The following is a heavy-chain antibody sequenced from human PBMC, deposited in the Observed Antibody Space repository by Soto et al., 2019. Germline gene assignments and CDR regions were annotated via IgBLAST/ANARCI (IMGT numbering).Heavy chain of an antibody. V-gene: IGHV1-69*01. CDR3: ASPNYYGSGSYYRFDY. Sequence: QVQLVQSGAEVKKPGSSVKVSCKASGGTFSSYAISWVRQAPGQGLEWMGGIIPIFGTANYAQKFQGRVTVTADESTSTAYMEVRSLRSEDTAVYYCASPNYYGSGSYYRFDYWGQGTLVNVSS. D-gene: IGHD3-10*01. CDR1: GGTFSSYA. CDR2: IIPIFGTA. J-gene: IGHJ4*02.